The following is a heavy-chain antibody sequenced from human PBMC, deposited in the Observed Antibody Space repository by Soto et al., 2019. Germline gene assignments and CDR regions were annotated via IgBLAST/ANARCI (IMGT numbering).Heavy chain of an antibody. CDR3: ARASSGWSFAFDI. CDR2: IYSGGST. Sequence: GGSLRLSCAASGFTVSSNYVSWVRQAPGKGLEWVSVIYSGGSTYYADSVKGRFTISRDNSKNTLYLQMNSLRAEDTAVYYCARASSGWSFAFDIWGQGTMVTVSS. D-gene: IGHD6-19*01. CDR1: GFTVSSNY. V-gene: IGHV3-53*01. J-gene: IGHJ3*02.